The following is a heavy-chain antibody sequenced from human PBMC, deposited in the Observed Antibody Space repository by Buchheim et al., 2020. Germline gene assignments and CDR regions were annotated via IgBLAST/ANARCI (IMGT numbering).Heavy chain of an antibody. Sequence: QVQLQESGPGLVKPSGTLSLTCDVSGGSISSNYWWSWVRQPPGMGLEWIGEIYHSGSTNYNPSLQSRVTISVDKSKNQFFLKLTSVTAADTAVYYCARIPYYYYYGLDVWGQGTT. CDR2: IYHSGST. V-gene: IGHV4-4*02. CDR3: ARIPYYYYYGLDV. CDR1: GGSISSNYW. J-gene: IGHJ6*02. D-gene: IGHD2-21*01.